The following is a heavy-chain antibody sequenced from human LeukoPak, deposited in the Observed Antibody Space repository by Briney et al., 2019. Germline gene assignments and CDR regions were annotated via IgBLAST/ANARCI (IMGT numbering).Heavy chain of an antibody. CDR3: ARDLHYYGNSSYYLGNYFDY. CDR2: IYGGGST. CDR1: GFTVSSSY. J-gene: IGHJ4*02. Sequence: PGGSLRLSCAASGFTVSSSYMSWVRQAPGKGLEWVSVIYGGGSTYYADSVRGRFTISRDNSKNTLYLQMNSLRAEDTAVYYCARDLHYYGNSSYYLGNYFDYWGQGTLVTVSS. V-gene: IGHV3-53*01. D-gene: IGHD3-22*01.